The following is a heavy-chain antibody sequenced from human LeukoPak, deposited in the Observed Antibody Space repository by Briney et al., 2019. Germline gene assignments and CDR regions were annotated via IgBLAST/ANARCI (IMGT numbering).Heavy chain of an antibody. CDR3: AGKGRAGAYYYYYMDV. J-gene: IGHJ6*03. CDR1: GGSFSGYY. CDR2: INHSGST. Sequence: PSETLSLTCAVYGGSFSGYYWSWIRQPPGKGLEWIGEINHSGSTNYNPSLKSRVTISVDTSKNQFSLKLSSVTAADTAVYYCAGKGRAGAYYYYYMDVGGKGTTVTVSS. V-gene: IGHV4-34*01. D-gene: IGHD3-10*01.